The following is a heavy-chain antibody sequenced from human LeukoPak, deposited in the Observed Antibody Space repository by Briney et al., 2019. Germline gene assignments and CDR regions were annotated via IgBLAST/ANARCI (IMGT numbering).Heavy chain of an antibody. CDR1: GGTFSSYA. J-gene: IGHJ4*02. D-gene: IGHD3-9*01. Sequence: GASVKVSCKASGGTFSSYAISWVRQAPGQGLEWMGGIIPIFGTANYAQKFQGRVTITADESTSTAYMELSSLRSEDTAVYYCARVGREYYDILTGYPSAPHDYWGQGTLVTVSS. CDR2: IIPIFGTA. CDR3: ARVGREYYDILTGYPSAPHDY. V-gene: IGHV1-69*01.